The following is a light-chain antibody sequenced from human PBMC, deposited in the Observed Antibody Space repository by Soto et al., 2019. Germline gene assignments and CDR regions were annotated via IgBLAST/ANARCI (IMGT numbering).Light chain of an antibody. CDR2: DAS. V-gene: IGKV3-11*01. CDR3: QQRSNWPRIT. CDR1: QSVSSS. J-gene: IGKJ5*01. Sequence: EVVLTQSPATLSLSPWERATLSCRASQSVSSSLAWYQQKPGQAPRLLIFDASTRATGIPARFSGSGSGTDFTLTISSLEPEDFAVYYCQQRSNWPRITFGQGTRLEIK.